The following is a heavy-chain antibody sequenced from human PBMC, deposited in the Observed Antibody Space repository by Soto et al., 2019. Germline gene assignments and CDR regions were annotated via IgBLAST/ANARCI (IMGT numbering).Heavy chain of an antibody. Sequence: PSETLSLTCTVSGGSISSSSYYWGWIRQPPGKGLEWIGSIYYSGSTYYNPSLKSRVTISVDTSKNQFSLKLISVTAADTAVYYCARGGFCSAGSCYSRHLWFDPWGQGTLVTVSS. J-gene: IGHJ5*02. CDR1: GGSISSSSYY. CDR3: ARGGFCSAGSCYSRHLWFDP. D-gene: IGHD2-15*01. CDR2: IYYSGST. V-gene: IGHV4-39*07.